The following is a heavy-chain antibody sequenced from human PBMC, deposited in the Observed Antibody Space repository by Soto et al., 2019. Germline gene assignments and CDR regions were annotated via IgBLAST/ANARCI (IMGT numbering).Heavy chain of an antibody. V-gene: IGHV3-11*05. CDR3: ARDRGAVTGQYFDY. J-gene: IGHJ4*02. D-gene: IGHD6-19*01. Sequence: QVQLEESGGGLVKPGRSLGLSCAASGFTFSAVYMSWIRQAPNKGLEYISYISSSGTSANYADSVKGRFTISRDNAKNSLYLQMNSLRAEDTAVYYCARDRGAVTGQYFDYWGQGALVTVSS. CDR2: ISSSGTSA. CDR1: GFTFSAVY.